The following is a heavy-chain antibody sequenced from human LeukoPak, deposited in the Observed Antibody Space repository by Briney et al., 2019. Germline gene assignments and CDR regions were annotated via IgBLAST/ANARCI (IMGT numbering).Heavy chain of an antibody. V-gene: IGHV3-23*01. J-gene: IGHJ6*02. CDR2: ISGSGGST. CDR3: AKVYYYGSGSYYNHYYYYGMDV. Sequence: PGGSLRLSCAASGFTFSSYAMSWVRQAPGKGLEWVSAISGSGGSTYYADSVKGRFTISRDNSKNTLYLQMNSLRAEDTAVYYCAKVYYYGSGSYYNHYYYYGMDVWGQGTTVTVSS. D-gene: IGHD3-10*01. CDR1: GFTFSSYA.